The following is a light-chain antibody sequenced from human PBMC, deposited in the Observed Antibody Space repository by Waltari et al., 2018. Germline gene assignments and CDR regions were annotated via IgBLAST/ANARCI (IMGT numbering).Light chain of an antibody. CDR2: DVS. Sequence: QSALTQPASVSGSPGQSITISCTGTSSDVGGYNYVSWYQQHPGKAPKLMIYDVSNLPPGVSNRFSGSKSGNTASLTCSGLQAEDEADYYCSSYTSSSNLWVFGGGTKLTVL. V-gene: IGLV2-14*03. J-gene: IGLJ3*02. CDR3: SSYTSSSNLWV. CDR1: SSDVGGYNY.